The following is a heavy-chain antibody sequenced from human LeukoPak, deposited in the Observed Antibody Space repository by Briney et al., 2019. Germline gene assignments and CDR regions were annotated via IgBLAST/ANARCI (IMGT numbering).Heavy chain of an antibody. D-gene: IGHD6-13*01. V-gene: IGHV5-51*01. CDR1: GYRFTNYW. Sequence: GECLKISCKGSGYRFTNYWIGWVRQMPGKGLEWMGIINPGDSDTRYSPSFQGQVTISADKSISTAYLQWSSLKASDTAMYYCARLAGSSWSDFDYWGQGTLVTVSS. J-gene: IGHJ4*02. CDR2: INPGDSDT. CDR3: ARLAGSSWSDFDY.